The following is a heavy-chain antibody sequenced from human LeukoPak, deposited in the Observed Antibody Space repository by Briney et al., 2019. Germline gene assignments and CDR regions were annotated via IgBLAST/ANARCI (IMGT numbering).Heavy chain of an antibody. CDR1: GFTFSSYA. Sequence: GGSLRLSCAASGFTFSSYAMHWVRQAPGKGLEWVAVISYDGSNKYYADSVKGRFTISRDNSKNTLYLQMNSLRAEDTAVYYCARDAAVFGMATIIDYWGQGTLVTVSS. CDR2: ISYDGSNK. V-gene: IGHV3-30-3*01. D-gene: IGHD5-24*01. CDR3: ARDAAVFGMATIIDY. J-gene: IGHJ4*02.